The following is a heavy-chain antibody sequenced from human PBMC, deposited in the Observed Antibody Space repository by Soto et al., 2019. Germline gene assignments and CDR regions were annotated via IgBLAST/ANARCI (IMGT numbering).Heavy chain of an antibody. CDR3: TTDEYYDSSGYYRDY. CDR2: IKTKPDGGTT. Sequence: EVQLVESGGGLVKPGGSLRLSCAASGFTFSNACMNWVRQAPGKGLEWVGRIKTKPDGGTTDYAAPVKGRFTISRDESNNTLYLQMNSLKTEDTAVYYCTTDEYYDSSGYYRDYWGQGTLVTVCS. D-gene: IGHD3-22*01. J-gene: IGHJ4*02. V-gene: IGHV3-15*07. CDR1: GFTFSNAC.